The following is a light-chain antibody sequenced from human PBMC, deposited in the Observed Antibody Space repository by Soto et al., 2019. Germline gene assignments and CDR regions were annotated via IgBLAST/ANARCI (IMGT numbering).Light chain of an antibody. J-gene: IGKJ4*01. Sequence: EIIMTQSPATLSVSPGERATLSCRASQSVSSNLACYQQKPGHAARLLIYGASTRATSIPARFSGSGAGTAYTLTISSLLSEDFAVYYCQQYSNWPLTFGGGTKVEIK. CDR1: QSVSSN. CDR2: GAS. V-gene: IGKV3-15*01. CDR3: QQYSNWPLT.